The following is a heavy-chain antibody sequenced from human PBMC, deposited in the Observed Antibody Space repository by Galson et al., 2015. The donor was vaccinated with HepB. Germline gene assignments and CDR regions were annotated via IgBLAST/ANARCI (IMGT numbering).Heavy chain of an antibody. CDR3: ATSCGAHWCGHNYYFDY. V-gene: IGHV3-21*01. J-gene: IGHJ4*02. D-gene: IGHD3-3*01. CDR2: ISGDSRYI. Sequence: SLRLSCAASGFTFSGYSMNWVRQAPGKGLEWDSSISGDSRYIYYADSVQGRFTMSRDNAKNSVFLQMNSLRAEDTAVYYCATSCGAHWCGHNYYFDYWGQGTLVTVSS. CDR1: GFTFSGYS.